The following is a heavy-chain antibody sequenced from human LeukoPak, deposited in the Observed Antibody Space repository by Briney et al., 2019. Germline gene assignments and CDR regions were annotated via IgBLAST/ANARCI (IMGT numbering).Heavy chain of an antibody. CDR2: ITSISSAS. CDR1: GFTFSIYA. CDR3: ARDPKRDAFDI. J-gene: IGHJ3*02. D-gene: IGHD1-1*01. Sequence: GGSLRLSRAASGFTFSIYAMSWVRQAPGKGLEWVSSITSISSASFYADSVKGRFTISRDNAKNSLYLQINSLRAEDTAVYYCARDPKRDAFDIWGQGTMVTVSS. V-gene: IGHV3-21*01.